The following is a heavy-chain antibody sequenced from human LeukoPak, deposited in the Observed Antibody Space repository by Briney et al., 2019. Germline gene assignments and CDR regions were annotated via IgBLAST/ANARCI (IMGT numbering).Heavy chain of an antibody. CDR2: IWYDGSNK. Sequence: GGSLRLSCAASGFTFSSYGMHWVRQAPGKGLEWGAVIWYDGSNKYYADSVKGRFTISRDNSKNTLYLQMNSLRAEDTAVYYCARDPSDPVVGATNGAFDIWGQGTMVTVSS. J-gene: IGHJ3*02. D-gene: IGHD1-26*01. V-gene: IGHV3-33*01. CDR3: ARDPSDPVVGATNGAFDI. CDR1: GFTFSSYG.